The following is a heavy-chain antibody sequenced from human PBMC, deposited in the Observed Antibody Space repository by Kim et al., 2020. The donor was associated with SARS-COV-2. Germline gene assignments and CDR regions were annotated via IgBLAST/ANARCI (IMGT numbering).Heavy chain of an antibody. J-gene: IGHJ4*02. V-gene: IGHV1-69*01. D-gene: IGHD3-9*01. Sequence: FQGRVTITADESTSTAYMELSSLRSEDTAVYYCARGGGRYFDWLSTGFDYWGQGTLVTVSS. CDR3: ARGGGRYFDWLSTGFDY.